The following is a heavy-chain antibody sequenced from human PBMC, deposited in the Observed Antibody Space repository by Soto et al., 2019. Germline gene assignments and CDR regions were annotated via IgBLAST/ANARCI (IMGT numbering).Heavy chain of an antibody. CDR3: ARSPTGDTVTGNYGMDV. J-gene: IGHJ6*02. CDR1: GYSFTSYW. D-gene: IGHD4-17*01. V-gene: IGHV5-51*01. CDR2: IYPGDSDT. Sequence: PGESLKISCKGSGYSFTSYWIGWVRQMPGKGLEWMGIIYPGDSDTRYSPSFQGQVTISADKSISTAYLQWSSLKASDTAMYYCARSPTGDTVTGNYGMDVWGQGTTVTVSS.